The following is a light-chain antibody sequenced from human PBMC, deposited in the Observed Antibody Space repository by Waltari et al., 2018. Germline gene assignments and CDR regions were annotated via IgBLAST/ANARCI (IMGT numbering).Light chain of an antibody. CDR1: QSISTY. Sequence: DIQMTQSPSSLSASVGDRVTITCRASQSISTYLNWYQVKPGKAPKLLISAASTLQGGVPSRFSGSVSGADFTRTISNLQPDDYATYYCQQSYSIPCAFGQGTKLEIK. V-gene: IGKV1-39*01. CDR2: AAS. CDR3: QQSYSIPCA. J-gene: IGKJ2*01.